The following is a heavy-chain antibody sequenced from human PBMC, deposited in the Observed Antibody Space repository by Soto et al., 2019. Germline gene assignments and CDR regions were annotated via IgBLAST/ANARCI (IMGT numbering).Heavy chain of an antibody. V-gene: IGHV1-3*01. D-gene: IGHD2-2*01. J-gene: IGHJ6*02. Sequence: GASVKVCCKASGYTFTSYAMHWVRQAPGQRLEWMGWINAGNGNTKYSQKFQGRVTITRDTSASTAYMELSSLRSEDTAVYYCAICTVTKYGMDVWGQGTTVTVSS. CDR2: INAGNGNT. CDR3: AICTVTKYGMDV. CDR1: GYTFTSYA.